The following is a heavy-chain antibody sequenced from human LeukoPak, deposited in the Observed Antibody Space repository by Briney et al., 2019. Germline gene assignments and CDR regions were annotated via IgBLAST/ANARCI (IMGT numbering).Heavy chain of an antibody. CDR2: IYTSGGT. CDR1: GGSISSYY. D-gene: IGHD3-3*01. V-gene: IGHV4-4*07. CDR3: ARDPNGPERSEVHITIFGVVTCERGYFDY. J-gene: IGHJ4*02. Sequence: PSETLSLTCTVSGGSISSYYWNWIRQPAGKGLEWIGRIYTSGGTNYNPSLKSRVTMSVDTSKNQFSLKLSSVTAADTAVYYCARDPNGPERSEVHITIFGVVTCERGYFDYWGQGTLVTVSS.